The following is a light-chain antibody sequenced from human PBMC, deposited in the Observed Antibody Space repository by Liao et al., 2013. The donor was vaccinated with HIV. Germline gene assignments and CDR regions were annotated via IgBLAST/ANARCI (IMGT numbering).Light chain of an antibody. Sequence: SYVLTQTPSVSVAPGKTATITCGGYNIGSKSVHWYRQKPGQAPVLVIYYDRDRPSGIPERFSGSNSGNTATLTISRVEAGDEADYSCQVWDRSTSHRVFGGGTKLTVL. CDR1: NIGSKS. J-gene: IGLJ3*02. CDR3: QVWDRSTSHRV. V-gene: IGLV3-21*04. CDR2: YDR.